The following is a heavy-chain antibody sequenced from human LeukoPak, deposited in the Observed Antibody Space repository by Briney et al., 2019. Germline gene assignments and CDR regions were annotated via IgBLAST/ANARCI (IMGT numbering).Heavy chain of an antibody. D-gene: IGHD4-17*01. CDR1: GGSISSYY. CDR3: ARVASGTTVTTPMSYFDY. CDR2: IYSGGST. V-gene: IGHV3-53*04. J-gene: IGHJ4*02. Sequence: PSETLSLTCTVSGGSISSYYWSWVRQAPGKGLEWVSVIYSGGSTYYADSVKGRFTISRHNSKNTLYLQMNSLRAEDTAVYYCARVASGTTVTTPMSYFDYWGQGTLVTVS.